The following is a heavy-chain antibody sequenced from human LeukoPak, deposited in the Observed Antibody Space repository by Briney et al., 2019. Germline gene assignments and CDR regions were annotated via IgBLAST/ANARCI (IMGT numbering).Heavy chain of an antibody. J-gene: IGHJ4*02. Sequence: SETLSLTCTVSGGSISGTDLYWGWIRQLPGKGLEWIGNIHSSGNGFCNPSLKSRVTISVDTSKNQFSLKLSSVTAADTAVYYCAADSYPRGYYWGQGTLVTVSS. V-gene: IGHV4-39*07. CDR2: IHSSGNG. CDR1: GGSISGTDLY. CDR3: AADSYPRGYY. D-gene: IGHD2-2*01.